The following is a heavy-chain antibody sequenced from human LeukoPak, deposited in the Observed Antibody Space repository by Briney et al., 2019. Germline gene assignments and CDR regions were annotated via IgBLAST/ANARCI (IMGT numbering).Heavy chain of an antibody. CDR1: GFTFSSYS. V-gene: IGHV3-21*01. D-gene: IGHD6-19*01. J-gene: IGHJ6*02. Sequence: PGGSLRLSCAASGFTFSSYSMNWVRQAPGKGLEWVSSISSSSYIYYADSVKGRFTISRDNAKNSLYLQMNSLRAEDTAVYYCARGSGWYYYYYYYGMDVWGQGTTVTVSS. CDR2: ISSSSYI. CDR3: ARGSGWYYYYYYYGMDV.